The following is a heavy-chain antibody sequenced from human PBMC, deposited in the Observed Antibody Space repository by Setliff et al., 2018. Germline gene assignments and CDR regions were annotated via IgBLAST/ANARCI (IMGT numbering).Heavy chain of an antibody. D-gene: IGHD3-3*01. J-gene: IGHJ5*02. Sequence: SETLSLTCAVYGGSFSGYYWSWIRQPPGKGLEWIGEINHSGGTNYNPSLKSRVTISVDTSKNQFSLKLSSVTAADTATYYCARAGPTVTFFRVLVISWWDPWGQGSLVTVPQ. CDR1: GGSFSGYY. V-gene: IGHV4-34*01. CDR2: INHSGGT. CDR3: ARAGPTVTFFRVLVISWWDP.